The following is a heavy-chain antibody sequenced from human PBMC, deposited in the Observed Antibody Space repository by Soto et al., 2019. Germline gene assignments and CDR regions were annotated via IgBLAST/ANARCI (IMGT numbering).Heavy chain of an antibody. CDR2: VSGSGGST. J-gene: IGHJ3*02. D-gene: IGHD6-19*01. CDR1: GFTFSSYA. CDR3: AKDWVESSCWPDAFDI. Sequence: LRLSCAASGFTFSSYAMSLVRQAPGKGLEWVSAVSGSGGSTYYADSVKGRFTISRDNSKNTLYLQMNSLRAEDTAVYYCAKDWVESSCWPDAFDIWGQGTMVTVSS. V-gene: IGHV3-23*01.